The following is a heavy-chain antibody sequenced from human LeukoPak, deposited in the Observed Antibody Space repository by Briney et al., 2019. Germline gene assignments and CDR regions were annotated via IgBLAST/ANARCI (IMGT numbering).Heavy chain of an antibody. CDR3: AKMVTGFPNWFDP. D-gene: IGHD1-1*01. CDR2: ITSSSGTI. Sequence: GGSLRLSCAASGFTFSTYNMNWVRQAPGKGLEWVSYITSSSGTIHYADSVKGRFTISRDNAKNSLYLQMNSLRAEDTAVYYCAKMVTGFPNWFDPWGQGTLVTVSS. V-gene: IGHV3-48*04. J-gene: IGHJ5*02. CDR1: GFTFSTYN.